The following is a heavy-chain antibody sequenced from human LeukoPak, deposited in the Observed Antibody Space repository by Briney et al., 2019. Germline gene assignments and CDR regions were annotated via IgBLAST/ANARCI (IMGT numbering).Heavy chain of an antibody. CDR2: INNDGSST. J-gene: IGHJ6*03. D-gene: IGHD6-6*01. V-gene: IGHV3-74*01. CDR1: GFTFSSYW. CDR3: ARGGSSSHMDV. Sequence: GGSLRLSCAASGFTFSSYWMHWVRQAPGKGLVWVSRINNDGSSTSYADSVKGRFTISRDNAKNTLYLQMNSLRAADTAVYYCARGGSSSHMDVWGKGATVTVSS.